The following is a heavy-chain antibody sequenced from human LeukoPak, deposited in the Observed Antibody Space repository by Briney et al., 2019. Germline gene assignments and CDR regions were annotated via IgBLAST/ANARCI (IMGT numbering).Heavy chain of an antibody. CDR3: ARVHRDYAQTPVFDY. V-gene: IGHV3-23*01. D-gene: IGHD4-17*01. Sequence: GGSLRLSCAASGFTFSSYAMSWVRQAPGKGLEWVSAISGSGGSTYYADSVKGRFTISRDNAKNTLYLQMGSLRAEDMAVYYCARVHRDYAQTPVFDYWGQGTLVTVSS. J-gene: IGHJ4*02. CDR2: ISGSGGST. CDR1: GFTFSSYA.